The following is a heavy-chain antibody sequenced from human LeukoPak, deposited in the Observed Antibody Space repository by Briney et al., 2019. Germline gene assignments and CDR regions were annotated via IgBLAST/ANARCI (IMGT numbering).Heavy chain of an antibody. D-gene: IGHD1-14*01. CDR2: MNPNSANA. CDR3: ARRRVGTHFDY. Sequence: ASVKVSCKASGYTFTSYDINWVRQATGQGLEWMGWMNPNSANADYAQKFQGRVTITRNTSISTAYMELSSLRFEDMAVYYCARRRVGTHFDYWGQGTLVTVSS. V-gene: IGHV1-8*03. CDR1: GYTFTSYD. J-gene: IGHJ4*02.